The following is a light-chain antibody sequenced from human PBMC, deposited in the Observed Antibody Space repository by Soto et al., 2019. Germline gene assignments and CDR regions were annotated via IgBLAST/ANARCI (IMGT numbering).Light chain of an antibody. V-gene: IGKV3-15*01. CDR2: GAS. CDR1: QTVTGA. J-gene: IGKJ2*01. Sequence: EILMTQSPATLSVSPGERATLSCRASQTVTGALAWYQQKPGQAPRLLIYGASTRASGIPDRFSGSGSGTEVTLTIRNLQSEDFAVYYCQQYNDWPPYTFGQGTNVEIK. CDR3: QQYNDWPPYT.